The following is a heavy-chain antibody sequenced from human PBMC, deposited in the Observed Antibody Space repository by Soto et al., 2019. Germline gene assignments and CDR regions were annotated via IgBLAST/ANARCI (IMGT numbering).Heavy chain of an antibody. CDR3: AKDPRLGIAVAGVFDY. J-gene: IGHJ4*02. CDR1: GGSISTSNL. Sequence: PSETLSLTCAVSGGSISTSNLWTWVRQPPGKGLEWIGEIYHSGSTNYNPSLKGRFTISRDNSKNTLYLQMNSLRAEDTAVYYCAKDPRLGIAVAGVFDYWGQGTLVTVSS. CDR2: IYHSGST. V-gene: IGHV4-4*02. D-gene: IGHD6-19*01.